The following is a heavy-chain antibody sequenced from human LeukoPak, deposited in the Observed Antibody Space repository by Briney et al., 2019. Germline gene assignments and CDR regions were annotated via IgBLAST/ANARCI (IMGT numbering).Heavy chain of an antibody. V-gene: IGHV4-30-4*07. D-gene: IGHD5-12*01. CDR3: ARGQWLRLRNWFDP. CDR2: IYYSGST. J-gene: IGHJ5*02. Sequence: SQTLSLTCAVSGGSISSGGYSWSWIRQPPGKGLEWIGYIYYSGSTYYNPSLKSRVTISVDTSKNQFSLTLSSVTAADTAVYYCARGQWLRLRNWFDPWGRGTLVTVSS. CDR1: GGSISSGGYS.